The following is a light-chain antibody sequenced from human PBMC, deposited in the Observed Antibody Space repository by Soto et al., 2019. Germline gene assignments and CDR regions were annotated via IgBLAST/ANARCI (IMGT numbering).Light chain of an antibody. CDR2: DAS. Sequence: DIQMTQSPSSLSATVGDRVTITCRASQTSGKYLNWYQQQPGKVPKLLIYDASYLQSGVPSRFSGSGSGTDFTLTISSLQPEDFAIYYCQQTYTTPEITFGQGTRLEI. V-gene: IGKV1-39*01. CDR1: QTSGKY. CDR3: QQTYTTPEIT. J-gene: IGKJ5*01.